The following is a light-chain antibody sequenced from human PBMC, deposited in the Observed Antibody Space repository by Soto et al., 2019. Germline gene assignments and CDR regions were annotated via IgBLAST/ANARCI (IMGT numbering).Light chain of an antibody. Sequence: EMVLTQSPGTLSLSPGQRATLSCRASQTVSSNSVAWYQQKPGQAPRLLIYGASNRTIGISDRFGGSKSGTDFTLTISRLEPEDCAISYCHQYGNSPFTFGPGTKVEIK. CDR2: GAS. J-gene: IGKJ3*01. CDR3: HQYGNSPFT. V-gene: IGKV3-20*01. CDR1: QTVSSNS.